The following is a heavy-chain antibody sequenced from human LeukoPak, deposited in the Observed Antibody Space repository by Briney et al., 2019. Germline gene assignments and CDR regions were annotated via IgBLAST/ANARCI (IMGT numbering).Heavy chain of an antibody. Sequence: GGSLRLSCAASGFTFSSYGMHWVRQAPGKGLEWVAVISYDGSNKYYADSVKGRFTISRDNSKNTLYLQMNSLRAEDTAVYYCARDMLLGSGSYYNGYYYYGMDVWGQGTTVTVSS. D-gene: IGHD3-10*01. CDR1: GFTFSSYG. V-gene: IGHV3-30*03. J-gene: IGHJ6*02. CDR3: ARDMLLGSGSYYNGYYYYGMDV. CDR2: ISYDGSNK.